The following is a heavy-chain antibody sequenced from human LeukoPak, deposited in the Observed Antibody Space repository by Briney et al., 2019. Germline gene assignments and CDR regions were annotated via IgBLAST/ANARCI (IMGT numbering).Heavy chain of an antibody. D-gene: IGHD3-10*01. J-gene: IGHJ4*02. CDR1: GGSFSGYY. CDR2: IYYSGST. Sequence: SETLSLTCAVYGGSFSGYYWSWIRQPPGKGLEWIGSIYYSGSTYYNPSLKSRVTISVDTSKNQFSLKLSSVTAADTAVYYCARHPPYGSRNWGSYYFDYWGQGTLVTVSS. CDR3: ARHPPYGSRNWGSYYFDY. V-gene: IGHV4-34*01.